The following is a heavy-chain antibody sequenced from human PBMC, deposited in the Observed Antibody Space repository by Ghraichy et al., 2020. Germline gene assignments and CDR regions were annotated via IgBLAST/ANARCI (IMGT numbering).Heavy chain of an antibody. CDR3: ARGTLGDGYNVA. V-gene: IGHV3-11*05. D-gene: IGHD5-24*01. CDR2: ISSSSTYT. CDR1: GFTFSDYY. J-gene: IGHJ5*02. Sequence: GGPLRLSCAASGFTFSDYYMSWIRQAPGKGLEWVSYISSSSTYTNYADSVKGRFTISRDNAKNSLYLQMNSLRAEDTAVYYCARGTLGDGYNVAWGQGTLVTVHS.